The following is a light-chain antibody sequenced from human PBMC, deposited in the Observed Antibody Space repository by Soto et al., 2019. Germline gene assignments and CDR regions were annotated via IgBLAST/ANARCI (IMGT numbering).Light chain of an antibody. CDR3: QQYNSWPLT. Sequence: IVMTQSPATLSVSPGERATLSCRASQNIYSNVAWYQQRPGQAPRLLIYRASTRAPGIPARFSGSESGTEFTLTISSLQSEDFTVYYCQQYNSWPLTFGGGTKVDNK. J-gene: IGKJ4*01. CDR2: RAS. CDR1: QNIYSN. V-gene: IGKV3-15*01.